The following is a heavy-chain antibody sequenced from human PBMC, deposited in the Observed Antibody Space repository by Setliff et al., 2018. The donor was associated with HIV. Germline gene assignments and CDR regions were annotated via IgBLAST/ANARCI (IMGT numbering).Heavy chain of an antibody. D-gene: IGHD2-15*01. J-gene: IGHJ6*03. CDR1: GGSFSGYY. CDR3: ARGVVVAAPHYYYYYYMDV. CDR2: INHSGST. V-gene: IGHV4-34*01. Sequence: KPSETLSLTCAVYGGSFSGYYWSWIRQPPGKGLEWIGEINHSGSTNYNPSLKSRVTISVDTSKNQFSLKLSSVTAADTAVYYCARGVVVAAPHYYYYYYMDVWGKGTTVTVSS.